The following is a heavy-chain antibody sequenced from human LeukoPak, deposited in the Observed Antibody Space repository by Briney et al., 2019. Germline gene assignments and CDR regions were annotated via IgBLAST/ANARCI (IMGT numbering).Heavy chain of an antibody. Sequence: PGRTLRFSCAASGFTFSSYGMHWVRQAPGKGLEWVAAISYDGSDKYYADSVKGRFTISRDNSKNTLYLQMNSLRAEDTAVYSCAKDAFSSGWELSDYWGQGTLVTVSS. D-gene: IGHD6-19*01. CDR3: AKDAFSSGWELSDY. J-gene: IGHJ4*02. CDR2: ISYDGSDK. CDR1: GFTFSSYG. V-gene: IGHV3-30*18.